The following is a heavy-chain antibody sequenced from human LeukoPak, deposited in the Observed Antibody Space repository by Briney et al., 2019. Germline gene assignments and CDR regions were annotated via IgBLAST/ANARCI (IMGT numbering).Heavy chain of an antibody. D-gene: IGHD3-10*01. V-gene: IGHV4-34*01. CDR1: GGSFSGYY. CDR3: ARDHYYGSGRDFDY. Sequence: KPSETLSLTCAVYGGSFSGYYWSWIRQPPGKGLEWIGEINHSGSTNYNPSLKSRVTISVDTSKNQFSLKLSSVTAADTAVYYCARDHYYGSGRDFDYWGQGTLVTVSS. CDR2: INHSGST. J-gene: IGHJ4*02.